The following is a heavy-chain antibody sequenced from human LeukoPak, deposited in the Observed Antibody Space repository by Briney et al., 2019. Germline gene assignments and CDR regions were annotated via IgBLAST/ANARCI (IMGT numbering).Heavy chain of an antibody. J-gene: IGHJ4*02. CDR1: GFTFSDYY. V-gene: IGHV3-11*04. Sequence: PGGSLRLSCAASGFTFSDYYMSWIRQAPGKGLEGVSYISSSGSTIYYADSVKGRFTISRDNAKNSLYLQMNSLSSEDTAVYYCARDQAYSSVRFDFWGQGTLVNVSS. CDR2: ISSSGSTI. CDR3: ARDQAYSSVRFDF. D-gene: IGHD6-19*01.